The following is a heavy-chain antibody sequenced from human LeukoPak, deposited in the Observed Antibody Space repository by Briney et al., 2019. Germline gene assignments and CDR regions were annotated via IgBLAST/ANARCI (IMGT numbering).Heavy chain of an antibody. J-gene: IGHJ3*02. CDR3: ARGPVGGATYYDGDAFDI. CDR1: GGTFSSYA. D-gene: IGHD1-26*01. Sequence: SVKVSCKASGGTFSSYAISWVRQAPGQGLEWMGGIIPIFGTANYAQKFQGRVTITADKSTSTAYMELSSLRSEDTAVYYCARGPVGGATYYDGDAFDIWGQGTMVTVSS. V-gene: IGHV1-69*06. CDR2: IIPIFGTA.